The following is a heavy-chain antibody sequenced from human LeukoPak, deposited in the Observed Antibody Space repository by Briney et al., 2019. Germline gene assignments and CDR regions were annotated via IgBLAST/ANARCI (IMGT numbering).Heavy chain of an antibody. CDR1: GFTVSSNY. J-gene: IGHJ4*02. CDR2: IYSGGST. CDR3: AREGGRGSSSSDYFDL. D-gene: IGHD6-6*01. V-gene: IGHV3-66*01. Sequence: GGSLRLSCAASGFTVSSNYMSWVRQAPGKGLEWVSVIYSGGSTYYADSVKGRFTISRDNSKNTLNLQMNSLRADDTALYYCAREGGRGSSSSDYFDLWGQGTLVTVSS.